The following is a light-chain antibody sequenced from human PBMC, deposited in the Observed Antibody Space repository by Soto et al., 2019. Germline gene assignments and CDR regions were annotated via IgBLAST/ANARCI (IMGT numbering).Light chain of an antibody. CDR3: QQHGGSPTWT. Sequence: EIVLTQSPGTLSLSPGGGATLSCGCVQSVGGSYLAWFQQKPGQAPRLLIYGTSTRPSGIPARFSGSGSGTDFTLTISRLEPEDFAVYFCQQHGGSPTWTFGQGTKVDIK. CDR1: QSVGGSY. V-gene: IGKV3-20*01. J-gene: IGKJ1*01. CDR2: GTS.